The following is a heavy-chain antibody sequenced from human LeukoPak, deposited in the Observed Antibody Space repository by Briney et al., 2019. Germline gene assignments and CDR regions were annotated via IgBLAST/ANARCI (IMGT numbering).Heavy chain of an antibody. V-gene: IGHV1-8*02. CDR1: GYTFTSYD. D-gene: IGHD3-10*01. Sequence: ASVKVSCKASGYTFTSYDINWVRQATGQGLEWMGWMNPNSGNTGYAQKFQGRVTMTRDTSISTAYMELSRLRSDDTAVYYCARDSTHVLLWFGESSGPFDYWGQGTLVTVSS. J-gene: IGHJ4*02. CDR3: ARDSTHVLLWFGESSGPFDY. CDR2: MNPNSGNT.